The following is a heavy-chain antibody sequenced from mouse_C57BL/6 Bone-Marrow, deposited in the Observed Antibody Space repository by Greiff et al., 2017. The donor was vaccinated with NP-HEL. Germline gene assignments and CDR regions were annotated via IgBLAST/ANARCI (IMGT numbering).Heavy chain of an antibody. Sequence: EVQLQQSGGGLVQPGGSMKLSCAASGFTFSDAWMDWVRQSPEKGLEWVAEIRNKANNHATYYAESVKGRFTISRDDSKSSVYLQMNSLRAEDTGIYYCTDYGSSPFDYWGQGTTLTVSS. CDR2: IRNKANNHAT. J-gene: IGHJ2*01. V-gene: IGHV6-6*01. CDR3: TDYGSSPFDY. CDR1: GFTFSDAW. D-gene: IGHD1-1*01.